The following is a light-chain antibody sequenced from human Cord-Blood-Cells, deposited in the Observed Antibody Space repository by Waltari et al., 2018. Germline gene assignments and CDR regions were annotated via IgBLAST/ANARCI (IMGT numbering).Light chain of an antibody. CDR2: DAS. Sequence: EIVLTQSPATVSLSPVERDPLSCRASQSVSSYLAWYQQKPGQAPRLLIYDASNRATGIPARFSGSGSGTDFTLTISSLEPEDFAVYYCQQRSNWLTFGPGTKVDIK. J-gene: IGKJ3*01. CDR1: QSVSSY. V-gene: IGKV3-11*01. CDR3: QQRSNWLT.